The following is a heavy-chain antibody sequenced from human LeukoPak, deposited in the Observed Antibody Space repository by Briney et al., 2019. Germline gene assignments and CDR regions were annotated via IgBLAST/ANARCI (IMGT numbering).Heavy chain of an antibody. Sequence: SETLSLTCTVSGGSISSYYWSWIRQRPGKGLEWIGYIYYSGSTNYNPSLKSRVTISVDTSKNQFSLKLSSVTAADTAVYYCARAAYSGSYFDYWGQGTLVTVSS. D-gene: IGHD1-26*01. CDR2: IYYSGST. CDR1: GGSISSYY. J-gene: IGHJ4*02. CDR3: ARAAYSGSYFDY. V-gene: IGHV4-59*08.